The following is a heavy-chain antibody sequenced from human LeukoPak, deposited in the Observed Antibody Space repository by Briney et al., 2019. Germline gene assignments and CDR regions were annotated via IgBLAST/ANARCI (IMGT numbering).Heavy chain of an antibody. CDR3: ARVRGRGTYFLDY. V-gene: IGHV4-61*01. CDR2: MYSSGST. J-gene: IGHJ4*02. Sequence: PSETLSLTCTVSGGSVTSGSYYWSWIRQPPGKGLEWIGYMYSSGSTNYNPSLQSRVTISVDTSNNQFSLKLSSVTAADTAMYYCARVRGRGTYFLDYWGQGTLVTVSS. D-gene: IGHD1-26*01. CDR1: GGSVTSGSYY.